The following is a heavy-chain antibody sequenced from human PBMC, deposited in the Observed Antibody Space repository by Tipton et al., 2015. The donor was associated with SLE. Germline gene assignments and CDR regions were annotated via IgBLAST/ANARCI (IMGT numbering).Heavy chain of an antibody. CDR3: ATYGLYGDYYFDY. Sequence: TLSLTCTVSGGSVSLHHWSWIRQPPGKGLECLGYIYYSGTTNYNPSLKSRVTISRDTSKNQFSLKLSSVTAADTAVYYCATYGLYGDYYFDYWGQGTLVTVSS. CDR1: GGSVSLHH. CDR2: IYYSGTT. V-gene: IGHV4-59*08. D-gene: IGHD4-17*01. J-gene: IGHJ4*02.